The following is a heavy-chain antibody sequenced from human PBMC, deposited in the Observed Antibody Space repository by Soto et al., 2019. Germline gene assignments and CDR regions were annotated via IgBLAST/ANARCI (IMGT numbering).Heavy chain of an antibody. CDR3: AKDLSSGRFYFYMDV. CDR1: GFTFSNYG. Sequence: QVQLVESGGGVVQPGRSLRLSCAASGFTFSNYGMHWVRQAPGKGLEWVAVSSFDVTNKYYADSVKGRFTVSRDNFNNTLYLQMSSLRAEDMAVYYCAKDLSSGRFYFYMDVWGKGTTVTVSS. CDR2: SSFDVTNK. V-gene: IGHV3-30*18. J-gene: IGHJ6*03. D-gene: IGHD3-10*01.